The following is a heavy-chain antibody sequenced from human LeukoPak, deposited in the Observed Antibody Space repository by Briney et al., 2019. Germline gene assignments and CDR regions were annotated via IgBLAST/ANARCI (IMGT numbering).Heavy chain of an antibody. CDR2: IYSGGST. Sequence: GGSLRLSCAVSGFTVSTYYMSWVRQVPGKGLEWVSVIYSGGSTYYADPVKGRFTISRDNSKNTLYLQMNSLRAEDTAVYYCAKDWDQLLYYFDYWGQGTLVTVSS. J-gene: IGHJ4*02. CDR3: AKDWDQLLYYFDY. V-gene: IGHV3-53*01. CDR1: GFTVSTYY. D-gene: IGHD2-2*01.